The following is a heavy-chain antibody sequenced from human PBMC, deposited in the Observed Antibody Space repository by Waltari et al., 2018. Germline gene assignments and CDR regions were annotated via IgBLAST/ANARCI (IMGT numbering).Heavy chain of an antibody. CDR1: GFSFSNHW. Sequence: EQLVQSGGGLVRPGGSLEPSCEGAGFSFSNHWMHWVRQAPGKGLEWVSRVDNTGSTQDYADSVKGRFTMSRNNAANAIYLRMNSLRDEDTAIYFCARDYWYFDLWGHGTLVSVSS. CDR3: ARDYWYFDL. V-gene: IGHV3-74*01. J-gene: IGHJ2*01. CDR2: VDNTGSTQ.